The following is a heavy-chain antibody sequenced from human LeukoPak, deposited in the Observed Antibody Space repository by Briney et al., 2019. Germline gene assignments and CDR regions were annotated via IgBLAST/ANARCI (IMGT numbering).Heavy chain of an antibody. CDR2: LSHNGVDK. CDR1: EFTSNNYP. J-gene: IGHJ4*02. Sequence: GGSLRLSCAASEFTSNNYPMHWVRQAPGKGLEWVTLLSHNGVDKYYADSVKGRFTVSRDNSKNTLFLQMNSLRAEDTAVYFCARGDYYDSRTYRFYFEYWGQGTLATVSS. CDR3: ARGDYYDSRTYRFYFEY. V-gene: IGHV3-30*04. D-gene: IGHD3-10*01.